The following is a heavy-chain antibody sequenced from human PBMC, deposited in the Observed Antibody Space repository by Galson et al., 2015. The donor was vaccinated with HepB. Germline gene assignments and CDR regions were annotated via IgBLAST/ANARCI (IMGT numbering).Heavy chain of an antibody. CDR2: IKSKTDGGTT. D-gene: IGHD3-3*01. CDR3: TTGVDITLNFWSGYYHDY. J-gene: IGHJ4*02. CDR1: GFTFSNAW. V-gene: IGHV3-15*01. Sequence: SLRLSCAASGFTFSNAWMSWVRQAPGKGLEWVGRIKSKTDGGTTDYAAPVKGRFTISRDDSKNTLYLQMSSPKTEDTAVYYCTTGVDITLNFWSGYYHDYWGQGTLVTVSS.